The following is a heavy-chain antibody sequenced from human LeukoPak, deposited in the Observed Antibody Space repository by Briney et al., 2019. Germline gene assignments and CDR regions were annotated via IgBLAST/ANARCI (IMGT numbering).Heavy chain of an antibody. CDR1: GGSISSGGYY. D-gene: IGHD3-22*01. CDR3: ARYSRNYYDRSVFLHWFDP. V-gene: IGHV4-31*03. Sequence: NPSETLSLTCTVSGGSISSGGYYWSWIRQHPGKGLEWIGYIYYSASTYYHPSLKSRVTISIDTSKNQFSLKLGSVTAADTAVYYRARYSRNYYDRSVFLHWFDPWGQGTLVTVSS. CDR2: IYYSAST. J-gene: IGHJ5*02.